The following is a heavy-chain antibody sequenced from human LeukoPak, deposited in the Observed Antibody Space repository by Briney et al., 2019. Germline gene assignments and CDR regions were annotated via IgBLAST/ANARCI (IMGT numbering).Heavy chain of an antibody. V-gene: IGHV3-23*01. J-gene: IGHJ4*02. Sequence: GGSLRLSCAASGFTFSTYSMTWVRQGPGKGLEWVSSIYNSGAKIFYADSVKGRFTISRDNSKNTLYLQMNSLRVEDTAVYYCAKDVAPDSGWDLDYWGQGTLVTVSS. CDR3: AKDVAPDSGWDLDY. CDR2: IYNSGAKI. CDR1: GFTFSTYS. D-gene: IGHD6-19*01.